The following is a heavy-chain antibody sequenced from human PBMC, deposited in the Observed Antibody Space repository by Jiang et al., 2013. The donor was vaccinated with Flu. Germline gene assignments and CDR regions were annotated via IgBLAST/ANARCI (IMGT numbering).Heavy chain of an antibody. D-gene: IGHD4-23*01. CDR1: GFSLSTSGMC. CDR3: ARIDYGGNSAAFDI. J-gene: IGHJ3*02. V-gene: IGHV2-70*01. Sequence: QTLTLTCTFSGFSLSTSGMCVSWIRQPPGKALEWLALIDWDDDKYYSTSLKTRLTISKDTSKNQVVLTMTNMDPVDTATYYCARIDYGGNSAAFDIWGQGTMVTISS. CDR2: IDWDDDK.